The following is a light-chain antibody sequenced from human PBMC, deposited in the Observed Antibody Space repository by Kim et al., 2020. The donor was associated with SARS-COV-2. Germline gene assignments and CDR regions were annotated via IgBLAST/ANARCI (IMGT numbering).Light chain of an antibody. Sequence: SVSPGERATLSCRARQSVSSNLAWYQQKLGQAPRLLIYDASTRATGIPDRFSGSGSGTEFTLTISSLQSEDFAVYYCQQYNDWWTFGQGTKVDIK. V-gene: IGKV3-15*01. CDR2: DAS. CDR3: QQYNDWWT. CDR1: QSVSSN. J-gene: IGKJ1*01.